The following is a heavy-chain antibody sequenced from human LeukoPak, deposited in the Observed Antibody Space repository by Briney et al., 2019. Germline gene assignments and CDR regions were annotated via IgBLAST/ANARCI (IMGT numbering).Heavy chain of an antibody. J-gene: IGHJ4*02. CDR3: ARDRANYYDSSGPGY. Sequence: PGGSLRLSCAASGFTFSSYAMSWVRQAPGKGLEWVSAISGSGGSTYYADSVKGRFTISRDNSKNTLYLQMNSLRAEDTAVYYCARDRANYYDSSGPGYWGQGTLVTVSS. D-gene: IGHD3-22*01. V-gene: IGHV3-23*01. CDR1: GFTFSSYA. CDR2: ISGSGGST.